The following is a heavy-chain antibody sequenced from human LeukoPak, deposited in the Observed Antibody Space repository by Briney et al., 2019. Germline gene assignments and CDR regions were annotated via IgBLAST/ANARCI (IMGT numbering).Heavy chain of an antibody. CDR2: VYTSGST. Sequence: SETLSLTCTVSGGSISNNNYYWSWIRQPAGKGLEWIGRVYTSGSTNYNPSLKSRVTISIDTSKNQFSLKLSSVTAADTAVYYCARRLVVRGVISWFDPWGQGTLVTVSS. D-gene: IGHD3-10*01. CDR3: ARRLVVRGVISWFDP. V-gene: IGHV4-61*02. CDR1: GGSISNNNYY. J-gene: IGHJ5*02.